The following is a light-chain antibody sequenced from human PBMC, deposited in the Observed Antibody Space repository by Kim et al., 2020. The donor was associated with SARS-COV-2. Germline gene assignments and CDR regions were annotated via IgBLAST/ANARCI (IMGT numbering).Light chain of an antibody. CDR3: NSRDSSGNHLVV. V-gene: IGLV3-19*01. J-gene: IGLJ2*01. CDR1: SLRSYY. CDR2: GKN. Sequence: SSELTQDSAVSVALGQTVRITCQGDSLRSYYASWYQQKPGQAPVLVIYGKNNRLSGIPDRFSGSSSGNTASLTITGAQAEDEADYYCNSRDSSGNHLVVFGGGTQLTVL.